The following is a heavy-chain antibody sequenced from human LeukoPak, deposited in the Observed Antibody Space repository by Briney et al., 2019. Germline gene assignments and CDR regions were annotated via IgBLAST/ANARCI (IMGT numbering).Heavy chain of an antibody. CDR3: AKATGGGYYYYMDV. CDR2: IWYDGSNK. CDR1: GFTFSSYG. Sequence: GRSLRLSCAASGFTFSSYGMHWVRQAPGQGLEWVAVIWYDGSNKYYADSVKGRFTISRDNSKNTLYLQMNSLRAEDTAVYYCAKATGGGYYYYMDVWGKGTTVTVSS. V-gene: IGHV3-33*06. D-gene: IGHD7-27*01. J-gene: IGHJ6*03.